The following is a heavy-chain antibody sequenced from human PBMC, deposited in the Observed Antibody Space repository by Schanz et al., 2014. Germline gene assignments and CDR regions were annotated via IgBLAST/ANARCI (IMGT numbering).Heavy chain of an antibody. V-gene: IGHV3-23*01. CDR3: AKDAPYPFDL. Sequence: EVQLLESGGGLIQPGGSLRLSCAASGFTFSTHAMSWVRQAPGKGLEWVSSISGDHRNTFYADSVKGRFTISRDNSKNTLYLQMNSLRAEDTAIYYCAKDAPYPFDLWGRGTLSTVSS. J-gene: IGHJ2*01. CDR1: GFTFSTHA. CDR2: ISGDHRNT.